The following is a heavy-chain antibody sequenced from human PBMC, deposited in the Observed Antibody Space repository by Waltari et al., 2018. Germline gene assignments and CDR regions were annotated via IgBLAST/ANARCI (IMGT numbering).Heavy chain of an antibody. CDR2: INPNSGGK. D-gene: IGHD3-10*01. J-gene: IGHJ5*02. V-gene: IGHV1-2*02. CDR1: GYTFTGYY. CDR3: ARYGLRGDWFDP. Sequence: QVQLVQSGAEVKKPGASVKVSCKASGYTFTGYYMHWVRQAPGQGLEWMGWINPNSGGKNYAQKFQGRVTMTRETSISTAYMELSRLRSDDTAVYYCARYGLRGDWFDPWGQGTLVTVSS.